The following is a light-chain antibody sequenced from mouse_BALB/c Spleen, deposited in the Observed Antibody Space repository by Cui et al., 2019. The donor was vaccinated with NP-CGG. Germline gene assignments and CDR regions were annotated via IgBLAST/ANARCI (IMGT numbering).Light chain of an antibody. CDR2: GTN. V-gene: IGLV2*01. CDR3: ALWYSTHWV. J-gene: IGLJ1*01. CDR1: TGAVTTSNY. Sequence: HAVLSQESARTPQPRVTFIHSCRSRTGAVTTSNYANWVQEKPDHLFTGLIGGTNNRGPGVPGRFSGSLIGEKAALTIPGAQTEDEGMYFCALWYSTHWVFGGGTKLTVL.